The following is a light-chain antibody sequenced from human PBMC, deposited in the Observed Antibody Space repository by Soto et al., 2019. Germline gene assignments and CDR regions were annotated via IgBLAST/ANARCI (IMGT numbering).Light chain of an antibody. CDR1: QSISTY. J-gene: IGKJ2*01. V-gene: IGKV1-39*01. CDR2: AAS. CDR3: QQSYSIPYT. Sequence: DIQMTQSPSSLPASVGDRVTLTCRASQSISTYLNWYQQKPGKAPKLLIPAASTLQSGVPSRLSGSGSGTDFTLTISSLQPEDFATYYCQQSYSIPYTFGQGTKLEIK.